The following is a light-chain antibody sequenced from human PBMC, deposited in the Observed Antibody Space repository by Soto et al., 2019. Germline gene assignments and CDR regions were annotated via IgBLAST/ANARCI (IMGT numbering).Light chain of an antibody. Sequence: EVVSTQSPSTLSLSPGERATPHCTASENVRTFVDWYQQKPGQDTRLIIYDEYNRATGITDRFSGSGSGTDFTLTIRSLEPEDFAVYYCKQHSNWHITLGHGPRLEIK. CDR2: DEY. J-gene: IGKJ5*01. CDR3: KQHSNWHIT. CDR1: ENVRTF. V-gene: IGKV3-11*01.